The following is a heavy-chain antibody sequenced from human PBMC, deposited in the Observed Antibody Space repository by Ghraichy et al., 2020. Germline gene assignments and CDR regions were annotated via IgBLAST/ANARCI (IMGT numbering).Heavy chain of an antibody. CDR3: ARDSVFWSGYYPTVDWYFDL. J-gene: IGHJ2*01. CDR2: INSDGSST. Sequence: GGSLRLSCAASGFTFSSYWMHWVRQAPGKGLVWVSRINSDGSSTSYADSVKGRFTISRDNAKNTLYLQMNSLRAEDTAVYYCARDSVFWSGYYPTVDWYFDLWGRGTLVTVSS. D-gene: IGHD3-3*01. V-gene: IGHV3-74*01. CDR1: GFTFSSYW.